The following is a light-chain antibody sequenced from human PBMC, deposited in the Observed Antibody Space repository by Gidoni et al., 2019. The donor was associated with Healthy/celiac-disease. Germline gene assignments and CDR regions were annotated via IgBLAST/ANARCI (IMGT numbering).Light chain of an antibody. CDR3: QQLNSF. CDR2: AAS. V-gene: IGKV1-9*01. J-gene: IGKJ3*01. CDR1: QGISSY. Sequence: DIQLTQPPSFLSASVGDRVTITSRASQGISSYLAWYQQKPGKAPKLLIYAASTLQSGVPSRFSGSGSGTEFTLTISSLQPEDFATYYCQQLNSFFGPGTKVDIK.